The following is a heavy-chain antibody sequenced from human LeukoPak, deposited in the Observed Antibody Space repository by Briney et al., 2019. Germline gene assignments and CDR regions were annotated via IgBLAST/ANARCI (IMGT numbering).Heavy chain of an antibody. CDR1: GGSISSSNW. J-gene: IGHJ4*02. Sequence: KPSETLSLTCAVSGGSISSSNWWSWVRQPPGKGLECIGEIYHSGSTNYNPSLKSRVTISVDKSKNQFSLKLSSVTAADTAVYYCARSPGKEADSSGYYPFDYWGQGTLVTVSS. D-gene: IGHD3-22*01. CDR3: ARSPGKEADSSGYYPFDY. CDR2: IYHSGST. V-gene: IGHV4-4*02.